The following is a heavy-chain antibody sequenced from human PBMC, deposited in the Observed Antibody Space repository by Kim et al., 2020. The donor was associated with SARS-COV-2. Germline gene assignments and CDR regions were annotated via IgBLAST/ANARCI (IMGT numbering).Heavy chain of an antibody. CDR1: GLTFSNAW. Sequence: GGSLRLSCAVSGLTFSNAWMSWVRQAPGKGLEWVGRIKNKTDGGTTDYVAPVKGRFIISRDDSKNTLYLQMNSLKTEDTAVYYCTTRGKNWGQGTLVTVSS. V-gene: IGHV3-15*01. CDR2: IKNKTDGGTT. D-gene: IGHD6-25*01. J-gene: IGHJ4*02. CDR3: TTRGKN.